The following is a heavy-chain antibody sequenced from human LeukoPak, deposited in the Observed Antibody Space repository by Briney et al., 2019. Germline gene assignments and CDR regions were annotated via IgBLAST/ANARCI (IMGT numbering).Heavy chain of an antibody. J-gene: IGHJ3*02. CDR3: ARDLLGPLDI. D-gene: IGHD7-27*01. Sequence: GRSLRLSCAASGFTFSSYGMHWVRQAPGQGLEWVAVIWYDGSNTYYADSVKGRFTISRDNSKNTRYLQMNSLRAEDTAVYYCARDLLGPLDIWGQGTMVTVSS. CDR1: GFTFSSYG. CDR2: IWYDGSNT. V-gene: IGHV3-33*01.